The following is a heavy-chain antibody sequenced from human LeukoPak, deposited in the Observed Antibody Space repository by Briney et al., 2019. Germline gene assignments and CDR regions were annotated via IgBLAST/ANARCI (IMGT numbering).Heavy chain of an antibody. CDR2: INPNSGGT. CDR1: GYTLTELS. D-gene: IGHD2/OR15-2a*01. CDR3: ARNSPTLFDY. J-gene: IGHJ4*02. V-gene: IGHV1-2*02. Sequence: ASVKVSCKVSGYTLTELSMHWVRQAPGQGLEWMGWINPNSGGTNYAQKFQGRVTMTRDTSISTAYMELSRLRSDDTAVYYCARNSPTLFDYWGQGTLVTVSS.